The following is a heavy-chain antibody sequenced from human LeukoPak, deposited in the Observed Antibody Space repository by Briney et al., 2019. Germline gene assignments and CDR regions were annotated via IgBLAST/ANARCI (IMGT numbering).Heavy chain of an antibody. V-gene: IGHV4-59*08. CDR3: ARHPLRGGFDF. CDR2: IFHTGDT. CDR1: GVSITDYY. Sequence: SETLSLTCTVSGVSITDYYWSWIRQPPGKGLEWIAYIFHTGDTRYNPFLKSRIIISLDTSKNQFSLKLNSVTAADTAVYYCARHPLRGGFDFWGQGALVTVSS. J-gene: IGHJ4*02.